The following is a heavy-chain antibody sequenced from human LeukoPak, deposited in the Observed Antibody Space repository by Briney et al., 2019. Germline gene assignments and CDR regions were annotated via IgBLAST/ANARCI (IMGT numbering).Heavy chain of an antibody. CDR1: GFTFSSYA. CDR2: ISGSGGST. V-gene: IGHV3-23*01. Sequence: GSLRLSCAASGFTFSSYAMSWVRQAPGKGLEWVSAISGSGGSTYYADSVKGRFTISRDNSKNTLYLQMNSLRAEDTAVYYCAKDNYAYNYLDYWGQGTLVTVSS. D-gene: IGHD5-24*01. CDR3: AKDNYAYNYLDY. J-gene: IGHJ4*02.